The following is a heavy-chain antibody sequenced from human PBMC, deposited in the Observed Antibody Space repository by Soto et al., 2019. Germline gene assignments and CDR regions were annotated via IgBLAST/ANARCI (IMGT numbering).Heavy chain of an antibody. Sequence: PGGSLRLSCAASGFTFSSYGMHWVRQAPGKGLEWVAVISYDGSNKYYADSVKGRFTISRDNSKNTLYLQMNSLRAEDTAVYYCAKDRSCSSTSCYEGDYYYYGMDVWGQGTTVTVSS. V-gene: IGHV3-30*18. CDR3: AKDRSCSSTSCYEGDYYYYGMDV. J-gene: IGHJ6*02. CDR1: GFTFSSYG. CDR2: ISYDGSNK. D-gene: IGHD2-2*01.